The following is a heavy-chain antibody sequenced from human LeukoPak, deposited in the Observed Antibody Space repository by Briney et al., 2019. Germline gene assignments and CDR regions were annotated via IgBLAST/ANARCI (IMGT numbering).Heavy chain of an antibody. Sequence: PGGSLRLSCAASGFTVSSNYMSWIRQAPGKGLEWVSVINSGGGTYYADSVKGRFTISRDNSKNTLHLQMNSLRAEDTAVYYCARDRAGTSFDFWGQGTLVTVTS. CDR2: INSGGGT. D-gene: IGHD6-19*01. CDR3: ARDRAGTSFDF. CDR1: GFTVSSNY. J-gene: IGHJ4*02. V-gene: IGHV3-53*01.